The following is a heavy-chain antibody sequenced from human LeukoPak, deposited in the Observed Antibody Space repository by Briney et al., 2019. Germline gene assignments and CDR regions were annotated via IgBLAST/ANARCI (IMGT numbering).Heavy chain of an antibody. CDR2: IYPGDSDT. V-gene: IGHV5-51*01. D-gene: IGHD3-10*01. Sequence: GESLKISCKGSGYSFTSYWIGWVRQMPGRGLEWMGIIYPGDSDTRYSPSFQGQVTISADKSISTAYLQWRSLKASDTAMYCCARLYGSGSYNNDYWGQGTLVTVSS. J-gene: IGHJ4*02. CDR3: ARLYGSGSYNNDY. CDR1: GYSFTSYW.